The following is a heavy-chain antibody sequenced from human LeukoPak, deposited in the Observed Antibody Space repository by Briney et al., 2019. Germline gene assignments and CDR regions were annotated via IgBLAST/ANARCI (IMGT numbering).Heavy chain of an antibody. CDR2: IYSGGST. D-gene: IGHD3-10*01. CDR3: ARDVTMVRGVIVY. CDR1: GFTVSSNY. Sequence: GGSLRLSCAAPGFTVSSNYMSWVRQAPGKGLEWVSVIYSGGSTYYADSVKGRFTISRDNSKNTLYLQMNSLRAEGTAVYYCARDVTMVRGVIVYWGQGTLVTVSS. V-gene: IGHV3-53*01. J-gene: IGHJ4*02.